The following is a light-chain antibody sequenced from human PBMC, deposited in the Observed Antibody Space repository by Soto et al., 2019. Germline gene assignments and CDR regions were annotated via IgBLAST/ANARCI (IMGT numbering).Light chain of an antibody. CDR3: QQYGSSPGT. V-gene: IGKV3-20*01. CDR1: QSVRDSH. Sequence: EIVLTQSPGTLSLSPGERATLFCRASQSVRDSHLAWYQQKPGQAPSLLIYETSSRATGIPDRFRGSGSGTEFALTITRVEPEDVAMYFCQQYGSSPGTFGQGTKVEI. CDR2: ETS. J-gene: IGKJ1*01.